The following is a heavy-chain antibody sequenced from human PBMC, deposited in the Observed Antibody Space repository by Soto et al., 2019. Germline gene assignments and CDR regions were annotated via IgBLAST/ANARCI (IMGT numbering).Heavy chain of an antibody. CDR3: AKSRDASNFYFYYGMDV. CDR1: GFTFSNYG. D-gene: IGHD1-1*01. J-gene: IGHJ6*02. CDR2: ILYDGSNE. V-gene: IGHV3-30*18. Sequence: QVQLVESGGGVVQPGTSLRLSCEASGFTFSNYGMHWVRQTPGKGLEWVALILYDGSNEYYADSVKGRFTISRDNSKNTLYLKVSSLRAEDTAVYYCAKSRDASNFYFYYGMDVWGQGTSVTVSS.